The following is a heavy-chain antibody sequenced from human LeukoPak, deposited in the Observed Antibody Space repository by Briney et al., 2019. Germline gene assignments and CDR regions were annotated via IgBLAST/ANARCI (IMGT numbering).Heavy chain of an antibody. CDR3: ARGFPAYCSGGSCPIDY. J-gene: IGHJ4*02. CDR1: GFTFSSHS. Sequence: GGSLRLSCAASGFTFSSHSMNWVRQAPGKGREWVSSISSSSSYIYYADSVKGRFTISRDNAKNSLYLQMNSLRAEDTAVYYCARGFPAYCSGGSCPIDYWGQGTLVTVSS. V-gene: IGHV3-21*01. CDR2: ISSSSSYI. D-gene: IGHD2-15*01.